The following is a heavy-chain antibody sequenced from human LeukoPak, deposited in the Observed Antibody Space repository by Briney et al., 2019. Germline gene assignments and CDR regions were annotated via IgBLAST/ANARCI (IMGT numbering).Heavy chain of an antibody. CDR3: ARVEYSGWNLEY. J-gene: IGHJ4*02. CDR2: INQGGSVQ. CDR1: GFTLRSYW. Sequence: GGSLRLSCAASGFTLRSYWMSWVRQARGKGVDGVANINQGGSVQYYMDYVKGRFTISRDDAKNSLYVQMNSLRDEDTAVYYCARVEYSGWNLEYWGQGTLVTVSS. D-gene: IGHD5-12*01. V-gene: IGHV3-7*01.